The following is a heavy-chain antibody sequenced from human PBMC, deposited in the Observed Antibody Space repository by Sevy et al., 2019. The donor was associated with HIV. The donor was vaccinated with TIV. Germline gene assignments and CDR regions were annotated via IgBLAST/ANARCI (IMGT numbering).Heavy chain of an antibody. CDR2: IYSGGTT. D-gene: IGHD6-13*01. J-gene: IGHJ6*02. CDR1: GFTVSSDY. V-gene: IGHV3-66*01. Sequence: GGSLRLSCAASGFTVSSDYMTWVRQAPGKGLEWVSVIYSGGTTYYADSVKGGFTISRDNSKNTVYLQMNGLRAEDTAVYYCARESSSTWQAGYYGMAVWGQGTTVTVSS. CDR3: ARESSSTWQAGYYGMAV.